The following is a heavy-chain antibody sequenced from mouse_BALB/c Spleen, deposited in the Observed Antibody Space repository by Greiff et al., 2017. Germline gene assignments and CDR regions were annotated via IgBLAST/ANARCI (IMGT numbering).Heavy chain of an antibody. CDR1: GYTFTSYW. CDR2: INPSTGYT. Sequence: VQLHQSGAELAKPGASVKMSCKASGYTFTSYWMHWVKQRPGQGLEWIGYINPSTGYTEYNQKFKDKATLTADKSSSTAYMQLSSLTSEDSAVYYCASRNWEAYWGQGTLVTVSA. J-gene: IGHJ3*01. D-gene: IGHD4-1*01. V-gene: IGHV1-7*01. CDR3: ASRNWEAY.